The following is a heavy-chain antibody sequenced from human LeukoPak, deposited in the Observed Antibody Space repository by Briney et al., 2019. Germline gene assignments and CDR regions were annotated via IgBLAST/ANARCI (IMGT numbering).Heavy chain of an antibody. CDR2: FYYSGST. V-gene: IGHV4-34*01. CDR3: ASAAVTTSGFDY. Sequence: SETLSLTCAVYGGSFSGYYWSWIRQPPGKGLEWIGSFYYSGSTYYNPSLKSRVTISVDTSKNQFSLKLSSVTAADTAVYYCASAAVTTSGFDYWGQGILVTVSS. J-gene: IGHJ4*02. D-gene: IGHD4-17*01. CDR1: GGSFSGYY.